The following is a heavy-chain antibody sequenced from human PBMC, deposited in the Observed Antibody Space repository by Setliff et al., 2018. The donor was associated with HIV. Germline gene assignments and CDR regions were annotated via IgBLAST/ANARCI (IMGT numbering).Heavy chain of an antibody. CDR2: VHYSGST. Sequence: SETLSLTCTVSGGSISSGSYYWSWIRQPAGKGLEWIGYVHYSGSTRYNPSLKSRVTISVDTSKKKFSLKLTSMTATDTAVYYCASEKKAWSVSDSFYEYWGQGVPVTVSS. CDR3: ASEKKAWSVSDSFYEY. CDR1: GGSISSGSYY. V-gene: IGHV4-61*10. D-gene: IGHD3-3*01. J-gene: IGHJ4*02.